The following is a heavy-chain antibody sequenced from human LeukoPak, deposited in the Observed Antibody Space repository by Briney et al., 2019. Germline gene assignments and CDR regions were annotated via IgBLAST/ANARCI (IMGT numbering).Heavy chain of an antibody. CDR2: ISAYNGNT. CDR1: GYTFTSYD. J-gene: IGHJ3*02. D-gene: IGHD3-22*01. CDR3: ASLKNYYDSSGYLVTDAFDI. Sequence: EASVKVSCKASGYTFTSYDINWVRQATGQGLEWMGWISAYNGNTNYAQKLQGRVTMTTDTSTSTAYMELRSLKSDDTAVYYCASLKNYYDSSGYLVTDAFDIWGQGTMVTVSS. V-gene: IGHV1-18*01.